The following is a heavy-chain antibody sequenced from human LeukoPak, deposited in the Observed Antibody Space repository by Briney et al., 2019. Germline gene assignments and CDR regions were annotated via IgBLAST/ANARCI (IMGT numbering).Heavy chain of an antibody. CDR3: ARGFFYFDY. J-gene: IGHJ4*02. D-gene: IGHD3-3*01. V-gene: IGHV4-38-2*01. Sequence: PSETLSLTCAVSGYSISSGYYWGWIRQPPGKGLEWIGIIYHSGSTYYNPSLKSRVTISVDTSKNQFSLKLSSVTAADTAVYYCARGFFYFDYWGQGTLVTVSS. CDR2: IYHSGST. CDR1: GYSISSGYY.